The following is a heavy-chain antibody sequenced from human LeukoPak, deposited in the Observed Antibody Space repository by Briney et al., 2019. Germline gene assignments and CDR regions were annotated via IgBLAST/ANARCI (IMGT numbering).Heavy chain of an antibody. D-gene: IGHD6-6*01. J-gene: IGHJ6*02. Sequence: GGSLRLSCAASGXTFSNYEMNWVRQAPGKGLEWVSYISSSGTTIYYADSVKGRFTISRDKAKNSLSLQMNTLRAEDTAVYYCARDPYSSTWSYGMDVWGQGTTVTVSS. CDR3: ARDPYSSTWSYGMDV. CDR2: ISSSGTTI. V-gene: IGHV3-48*03. CDR1: GXTFSNYE.